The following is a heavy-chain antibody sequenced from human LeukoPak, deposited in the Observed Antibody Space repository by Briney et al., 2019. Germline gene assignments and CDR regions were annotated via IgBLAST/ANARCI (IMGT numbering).Heavy chain of an antibody. Sequence: GGSLRLSCAASGFTFSSYWMSWVRQAPGKGLEWVAVISYDGSNKYYADSVKGRFTISRDNSKNTLYLQMNSLRAEDTAVYYCARAIYSGTYYFDYWGQGTLVTVSS. CDR1: GFTFSSYW. CDR2: ISYDGSNK. V-gene: IGHV3-30-3*01. CDR3: ARAIYSGTYYFDY. D-gene: IGHD4-11*01. J-gene: IGHJ4*02.